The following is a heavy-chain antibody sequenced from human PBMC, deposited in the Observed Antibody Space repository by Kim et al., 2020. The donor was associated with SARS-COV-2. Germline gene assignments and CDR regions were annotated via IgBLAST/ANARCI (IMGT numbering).Heavy chain of an antibody. Sequence: YADYLKSRYTNTQHNHKNTLYLQMNSLRAEDTAVYYCARDENSLSGYHYWGQGTLVTVSS. J-gene: IGHJ4*02. V-gene: IGHV3-53*04. CDR3: ARDENSLSGYHY. D-gene: IGHD3-22*01.